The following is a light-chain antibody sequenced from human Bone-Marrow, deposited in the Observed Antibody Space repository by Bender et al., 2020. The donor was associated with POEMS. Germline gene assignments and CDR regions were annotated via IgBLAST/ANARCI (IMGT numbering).Light chain of an antibody. CDR1: SSNMGAGYG. CDR3: SSYTSSNTRV. V-gene: IGLV1-40*01. J-gene: IGLJ2*01. Sequence: QSVLTQPPSVSGAPGQTVTISCTGTSSNMGAGYGVNWYQQLPGTAPKLLIYNNENRPSGVPDRISGSKSGTSASLAITGLQAEDEADYYCSSYTSSNTRVFGGGTKLTVL. CDR2: NNE.